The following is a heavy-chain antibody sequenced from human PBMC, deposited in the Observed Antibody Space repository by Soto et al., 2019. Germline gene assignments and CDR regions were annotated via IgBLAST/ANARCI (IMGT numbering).Heavy chain of an antibody. CDR1: GYTFTGYY. CDR3: ARSKQWLAKYNWFDP. Sequence: ASVKVSGKXSGYTFTGYYMHWVRQAPGQGLEWMGWINPNSGGTNYAQKFQGRVTMTRDTSISTAYMELSRLRSDDTAVYYCARSKQWLAKYNWFDPWGQGTLVTVSS. J-gene: IGHJ5*02. V-gene: IGHV1-2*02. CDR2: INPNSGGT. D-gene: IGHD6-19*01.